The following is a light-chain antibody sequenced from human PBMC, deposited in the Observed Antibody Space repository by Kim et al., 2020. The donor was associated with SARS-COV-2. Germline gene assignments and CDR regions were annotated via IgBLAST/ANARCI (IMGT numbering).Light chain of an antibody. CDR1: NSNIGAGYE. CDR3: QSYDNSLSGSNV. J-gene: IGLJ1*01. Sequence: QLVLTQPPSVSGAPGQRITISCTGSNSNIGAGYEVYWYQQLPGSAPKLLIYGSSNRPSGVPDRFSCSKSGTSGSLAITGLQAEDEADYYCQSYDNSLSGSNVFGSGTKVTVL. CDR2: GSS. V-gene: IGLV1-40*01.